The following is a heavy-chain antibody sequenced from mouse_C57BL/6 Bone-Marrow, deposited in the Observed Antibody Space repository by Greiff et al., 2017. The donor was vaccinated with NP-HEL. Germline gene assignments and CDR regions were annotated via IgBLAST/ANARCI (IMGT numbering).Heavy chain of an antibody. CDR2: IYPGGGYT. D-gene: IGHD2-3*01. J-gene: IGHJ2*01. Sequence: VQLVESGAELVRPGTSVKMSCKASGYTFTNYWIGWAKQRPGHGLEWIGDIYPGGGYTNYNEKFKGKATLTADKSSSTAYMQFSSLTSEDSAIYYCARSPDGYYHDYWGQGTTLTVSS. V-gene: IGHV1-63*01. CDR1: GYTFTNYW. CDR3: ARSPDGYYHDY.